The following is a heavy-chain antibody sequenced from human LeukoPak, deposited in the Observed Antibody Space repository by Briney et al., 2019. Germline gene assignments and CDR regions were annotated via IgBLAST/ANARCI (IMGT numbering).Heavy chain of an antibody. Sequence: PGGSLRLSCAASGFIFSTYWMTWVRQAPGKGLEWVATIKYDGNEKYYVDSVRGRFTISRDNAKNSLYLQMNSLTAEDTAVFYCARSDSIREYSGSYYWGQGTMVTVSS. D-gene: IGHD1-26*01. CDR3: ARSDSIREYSGSYY. V-gene: IGHV3-7*01. CDR2: IKYDGNEK. J-gene: IGHJ3*01. CDR1: GFIFSTYW.